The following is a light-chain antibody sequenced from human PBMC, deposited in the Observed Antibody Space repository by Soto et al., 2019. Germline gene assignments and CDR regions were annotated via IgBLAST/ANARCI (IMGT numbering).Light chain of an antibody. CDR1: QSVSSSY. Sequence: EIVLTQSPGTLSLSPGERATLSCRASQSVSSSYLAWYQQKPGQAPRLLIYGASSRATGIPDRFSGSGSRTDFTLTISRLEPEDFAVYSCQQYGSSPETFGQGTKVEIK. V-gene: IGKV3-20*01. J-gene: IGKJ1*01. CDR2: GAS. CDR3: QQYGSSPET.